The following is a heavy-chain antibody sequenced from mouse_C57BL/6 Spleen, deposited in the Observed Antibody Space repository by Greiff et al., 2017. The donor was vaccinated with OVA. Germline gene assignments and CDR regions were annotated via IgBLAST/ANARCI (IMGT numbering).Heavy chain of an antibody. D-gene: IGHD1-1*01. Sequence: VQLQQPGAELVKPGASVKLSCKASGYTFTRYWMHWVKQRPGRGLEWIGRIDPNSGGTKYNEKFKSKATLTVDKPSSTAYMQLSGLTSEDSAVYYCARRVTTVVARDYFDYWGQGTTLTVSS. CDR3: ARRVTTVVARDYFDY. J-gene: IGHJ2*01. CDR2: IDPNSGGT. CDR1: GYTFTRYW. V-gene: IGHV1-72*01.